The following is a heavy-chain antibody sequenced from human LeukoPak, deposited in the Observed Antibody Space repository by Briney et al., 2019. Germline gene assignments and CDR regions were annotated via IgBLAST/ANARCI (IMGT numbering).Heavy chain of an antibody. D-gene: IGHD2-2*01. J-gene: IGHJ4*02. CDR3: AKAACTTSCYYNC. CDR2: ISGTDGST. V-gene: IGHV3-23*01. CDR1: GFTFSTYA. Sequence: PGASLRLSCAASGFTFSTYAMSWVRKAPGKGLEWVSAISGTDGSTYYADSVKGRFTISRDNSKNTLYLQMTSLRAEDTAVYYCAKAACTTSCYYNCWGQGTLVTVSS.